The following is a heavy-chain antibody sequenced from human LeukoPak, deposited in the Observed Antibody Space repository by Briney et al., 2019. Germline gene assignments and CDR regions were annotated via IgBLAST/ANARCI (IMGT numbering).Heavy chain of an antibody. CDR3: ARIGRSISSSWFFDY. J-gene: IGHJ4*02. Sequence: GGSLRLSCAASGFTFSSYSMNWVRQAPGKGLEWFSSISSSSSYIYYADSVKGRFTISRDNAKNSLYLQMNSLRAEDTAVYYCARIGRSISSSWFFDYWGQGTLVTVSS. CDR2: ISSSSSYI. CDR1: GFTFSSYS. D-gene: IGHD6-13*01. V-gene: IGHV3-21*01.